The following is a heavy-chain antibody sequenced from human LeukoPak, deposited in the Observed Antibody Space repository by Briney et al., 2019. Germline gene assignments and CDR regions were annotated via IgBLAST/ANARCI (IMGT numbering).Heavy chain of an antibody. CDR1: GFTFSSYS. V-gene: IGHV3-21*01. CDR2: ISSSSSYI. Sequence: GGSLRLSCAASGFTFSSYSMNWVRQAPGKGLEWVSSISSSSSYIYYADSVKGRFTISRDNAKNSLYLQMNSLRAEDTAVYYCARDPGRGLYFDSWGQGTLVTVSS. D-gene: IGHD6-19*01. CDR3: ARDPGRGLYFDS. J-gene: IGHJ4*02.